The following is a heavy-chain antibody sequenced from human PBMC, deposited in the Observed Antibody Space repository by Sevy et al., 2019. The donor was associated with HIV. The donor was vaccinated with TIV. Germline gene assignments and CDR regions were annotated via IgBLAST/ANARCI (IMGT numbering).Heavy chain of an antibody. Sequence: ALVKVSCKASGYTFTSYDINWVRQVTGQGLEWMGWMNPNSGGRGYAQKFQDRVTMTRDTSISTAYMELSSLRSEDTAVYYCARGYYYDGNGDDAFDIWGQGTMVTVSS. CDR1: GYTFTSYD. D-gene: IGHD3-22*01. CDR3: ARGYYYDGNGDDAFDI. V-gene: IGHV1-8*01. J-gene: IGHJ3*02. CDR2: MNPNSGGR.